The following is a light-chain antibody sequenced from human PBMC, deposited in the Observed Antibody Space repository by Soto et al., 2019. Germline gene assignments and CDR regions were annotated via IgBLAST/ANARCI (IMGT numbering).Light chain of an antibody. Sequence: QSVLTQPPSASGTPGQRVTISCSGSNSNIGSKYVYWYQQFPGPAPKLLIYRNNQRPSGVPDRFSGSQSGTSASLAISDLQSEDEVDDYCASWDASVGGPAFGGGTKLTVL. J-gene: IGLJ2*01. CDR2: RNN. V-gene: IGLV1-47*01. CDR1: NSNIGSKY. CDR3: ASWDASVGGPA.